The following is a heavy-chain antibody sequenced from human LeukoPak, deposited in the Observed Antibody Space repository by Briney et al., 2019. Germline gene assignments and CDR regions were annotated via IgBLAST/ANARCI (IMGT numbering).Heavy chain of an antibody. J-gene: IGHJ3*02. V-gene: IGHV3-11*01. D-gene: IGHD3-10*01. CDR3: AKDKGGYYGSGSFADAFDI. Sequence: GGSLRLSCAASGFTFSDYYMSWIRQAPGKGLEWVSYISSSGSTIYYADSVKGRFTISRDNAKNSLYLQMNSLRAEDTAVYYCAKDKGGYYGSGSFADAFDIWGQGTMVTVSS. CDR1: GFTFSDYY. CDR2: ISSSGSTI.